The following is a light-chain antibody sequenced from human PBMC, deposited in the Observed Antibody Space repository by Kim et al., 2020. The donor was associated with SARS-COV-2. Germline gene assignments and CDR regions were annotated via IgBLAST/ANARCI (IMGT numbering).Light chain of an antibody. Sequence: ASVGDRVTIPCRASHGISTFLNWYKQKPGKGPKLLIYAASTLQSGVPSRFSGSGSGTDFTLTISSLQPEDFATYYCQQSYSTPGTFGQGTKVDIK. V-gene: IGKV1-39*01. CDR1: HGISTF. CDR3: QQSYSTPGT. CDR2: AAS. J-gene: IGKJ1*01.